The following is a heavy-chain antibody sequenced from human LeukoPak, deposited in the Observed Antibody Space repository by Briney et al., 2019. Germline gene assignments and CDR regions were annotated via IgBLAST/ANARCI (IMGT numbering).Heavy chain of an antibody. CDR1: GGSISSYY. D-gene: IGHD2-15*01. CDR3: ARDGYCSGGSCYYYYGMDV. CDR2: IYYSGST. V-gene: IGHV4-59*01. Sequence: NPSETLSLTCTVSGGSISSYYWSWIRQPPGKGLEWIGYIYYSGSTNYNPSLKSRVTISVDTSKNQFSLKLSSVTAADTAVYYCARDGYCSGGSCYYYYGMDVWGQGTTVTVSS. J-gene: IGHJ6*02.